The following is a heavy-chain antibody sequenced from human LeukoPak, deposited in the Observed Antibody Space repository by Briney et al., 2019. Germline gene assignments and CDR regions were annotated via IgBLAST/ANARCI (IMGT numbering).Heavy chain of an antibody. Sequence: PGGSLRLSCAASGFTFSSYEMNWVRQAPGKGLEWVSYISSSGSTIYYADSVKGRFTISRDNAKNSLYLQMNSLRAEDTAVYYCASLSGVSHFDWLFENDYWGQGTLVTVSS. CDR3: ASLSGVSHFDWLFENDY. D-gene: IGHD3-9*01. J-gene: IGHJ4*02. CDR1: GFTFSSYE. V-gene: IGHV3-48*03. CDR2: ISSSGSTI.